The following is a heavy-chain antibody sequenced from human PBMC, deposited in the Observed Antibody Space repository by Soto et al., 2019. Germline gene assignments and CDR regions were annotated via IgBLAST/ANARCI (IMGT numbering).Heavy chain of an antibody. V-gene: IGHV1-69*01. D-gene: IGHD1-26*01. CDR1: GGNFSRYA. CDR2: IIPVFRTT. J-gene: IGHJ6*02. Sequence: QVHLVQSGAEVKKPGSSVKASCKASGGNFSRYAISWLRQAPVQGLEWMGGIIPVFRTTNYEQKLQGRVTITADGSASSAYMALSSLTSADTAVYYCAKSYPYRLVQTHTGNQYYSPMDVWGQGTTVTVSS. CDR3: AKSYPYRLVQTHTGNQYYSPMDV.